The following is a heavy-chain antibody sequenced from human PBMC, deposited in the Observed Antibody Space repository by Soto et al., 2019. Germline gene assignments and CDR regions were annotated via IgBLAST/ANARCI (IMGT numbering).Heavy chain of an antibody. CDR1: GFTFSDYY. Sequence: XGSLRLSCAASGFTFSDYYMSWIRQAPGKGLEWVSYISSSGSTIYYADSVKGRFTISRDNAKNSLYLQMNSLRAEDTAVYYCARGQTQLWSDYYYYGMDVWGQGTTVTVSS. CDR2: ISSSGSTI. J-gene: IGHJ6*02. CDR3: ARGQTQLWSDYYYYGMDV. V-gene: IGHV3-11*01. D-gene: IGHD5-18*01.